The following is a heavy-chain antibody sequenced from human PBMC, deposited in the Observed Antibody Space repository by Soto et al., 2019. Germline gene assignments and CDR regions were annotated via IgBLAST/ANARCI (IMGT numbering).Heavy chain of an antibody. Sequence: GGSPRLSCAASGFTFSSYWMSWVRQAPGKGLEWVANIKQDGSEKYYVDSVKGRFTISRDNAKNSLYLQMNSLRAEDTAVYYCARGGGSGYDSNYYYYMDVWGKGTTVTVSS. CDR2: IKQDGSEK. D-gene: IGHD5-12*01. V-gene: IGHV3-7*01. CDR3: ARGGGSGYDSNYYYYMDV. CDR1: GFTFSSYW. J-gene: IGHJ6*03.